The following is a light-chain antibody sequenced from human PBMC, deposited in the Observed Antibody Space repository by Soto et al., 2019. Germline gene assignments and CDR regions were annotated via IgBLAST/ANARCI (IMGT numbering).Light chain of an antibody. CDR1: QSVSNNY. CDR2: GAS. Sequence: EILLTQSPFTLALSPGERATLSCRASQSVSNNYLAWYQQKPGHAPSLLIYGASNRATGIPDRLSGSGSGTDFTLTISRLEPEYSAVYYCQQYGSSGTFGQGTKVDIK. CDR3: QQYGSSGT. J-gene: IGKJ1*01. V-gene: IGKV3-20*01.